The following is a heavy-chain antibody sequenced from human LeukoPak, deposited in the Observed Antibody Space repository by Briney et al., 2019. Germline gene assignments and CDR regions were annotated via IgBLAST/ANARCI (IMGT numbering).Heavy chain of an antibody. CDR1: GFTFSSYA. CDR3: ARAADSGYDFKLYY. J-gene: IGHJ4*02. Sequence: PGGSLRLSCAASGFTFSSYAMSWVRQAPGKGLEWVSYISSSSSTIYYADSVKGRLTISRDNAKNSLYLQMNSLRDEDTAVYYCARAADSGYDFKLYYWGQGTLVTVSS. D-gene: IGHD5-12*01. V-gene: IGHV3-48*02. CDR2: ISSSSSTI.